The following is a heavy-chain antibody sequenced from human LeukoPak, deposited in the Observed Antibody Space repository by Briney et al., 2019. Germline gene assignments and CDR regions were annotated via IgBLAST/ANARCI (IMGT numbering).Heavy chain of an antibody. V-gene: IGHV5-51*01. D-gene: IGHD6-6*01. J-gene: IGHJ4*02. CDR1: GYSFTTYW. CDR2: IYPGDSDT. CDR3: ARRGSSMAAFDF. Sequence: PGESLKISCKGSGYSFTTYWIGWVRQMPGKGLEWMGIIYPGDSDTAYSPSFQGQVTISADKSISTAYLQWNSLKASDSVMYYCARRGSSMAAFDFWGQGTLVTVSS.